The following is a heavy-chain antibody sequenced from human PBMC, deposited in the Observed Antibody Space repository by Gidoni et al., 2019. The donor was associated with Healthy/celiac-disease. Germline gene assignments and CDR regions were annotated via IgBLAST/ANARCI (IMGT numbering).Heavy chain of an antibody. V-gene: IGHV1-69*02. CDR1: EAPFGAYT. CDR3: ATAVAEYYYYYYGMDV. Sequence: QFNRLHPGPGWRTPGSWWKFSCRVPEAPFGAYTTSWVRQAPGQGLEWMGRIIPILGIANYAQKFQGRVTITADKSTSTAYMELSSLRSEDTAVYYCATAVAEYYYYYYGMDVWGQGTTVTVSS. CDR2: IIPILGIA. D-gene: IGHD6-19*01. J-gene: IGHJ6*02.